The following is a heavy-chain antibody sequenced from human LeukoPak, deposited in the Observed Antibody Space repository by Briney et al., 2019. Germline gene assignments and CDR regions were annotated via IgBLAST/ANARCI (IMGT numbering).Heavy chain of an antibody. CDR2: IHATGNT. D-gene: IGHD4-17*01. CDR3: ARDDYDDSTRGLDY. Sequence: TSETLSLTCTVSGVSVSSFYWTWIRQPAGKGLEWIGRIHATGNTNFNPSLKSRVTMSIDTSKNQFSLKLSSVTAADTAVYYCARDDYDDSTRGLDYWGQGTLVTVSS. CDR1: GVSVSSFY. J-gene: IGHJ4*02. V-gene: IGHV4-4*07.